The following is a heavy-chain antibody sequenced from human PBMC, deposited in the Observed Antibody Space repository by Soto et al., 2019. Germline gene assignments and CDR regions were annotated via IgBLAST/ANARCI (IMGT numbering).Heavy chain of an antibody. D-gene: IGHD3-3*01. V-gene: IGHV4-31*03. CDR1: GGSISSGGYY. J-gene: IGHJ6*03. CDR3: AIGYYDPSPAYYYYYYMDV. Sequence: SETLSLTCTVSGGSISSGGYYWSWIRQHPGKGLEWIGYIYYSGSTYYNPSLKSRVTISVDTSKNQFSLKLSSVTAADTAVYYCAIGYYDPSPAYYYYYYMDVWGKGTTVTVSS. CDR2: IYYSGST.